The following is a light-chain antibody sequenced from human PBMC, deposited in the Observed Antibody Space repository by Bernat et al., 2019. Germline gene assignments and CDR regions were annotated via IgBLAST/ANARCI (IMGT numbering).Light chain of an antibody. CDR1: SSNIGSGYD. CDR2: GDN. CDR3: QSYDSRWNAWV. V-gene: IGLV1-40*01. J-gene: IGLJ3*02. Sequence: QSVLTQPPSVSGAPGQRVTISCTGSSSNIGSGYDVHWYQQLPGTAPQLLIFGDNNRASGVPDRFSGSKSGASASLAITWLQAEDEADYYCQSYDSRWNAWVFGGGSTLTVL.